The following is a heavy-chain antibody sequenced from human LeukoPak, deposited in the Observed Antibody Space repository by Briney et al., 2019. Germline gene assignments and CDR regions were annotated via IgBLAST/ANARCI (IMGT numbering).Heavy chain of an antibody. CDR3: ARHSQDGSGSYYNVKMDV. CDR2: GDYSGGT. CDR1: SDFFSSVTDY. D-gene: IGHD3-10*01. Sequence: PSETLSLTCTVSSDFFSSVTDYWAWIRQPPGKGPEWIASGDYSGGTYYNPSLKSRVTISVDTSKNQFSLKLGSVTAADTAVYYCARHSQDGSGSYYNVKMDVWGKGTTVTVSS. J-gene: IGHJ6*04. V-gene: IGHV4-39*01.